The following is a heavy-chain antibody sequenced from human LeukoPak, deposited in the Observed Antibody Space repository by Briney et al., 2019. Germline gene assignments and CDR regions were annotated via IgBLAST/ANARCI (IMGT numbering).Heavy chain of an antibody. V-gene: IGHV4-59*01. D-gene: IGHD5-24*01. CDR1: GGSITSYY. J-gene: IGHJ4*02. CDR3: ASADGYNLPFED. Sequence: PSETLSLTCTVSGGSITSYYWSWIRQAPGKGLEWIGYIHYGGSTNYNPSLKNRVTISGGTSENQLSLKLTSVTTADTAVYYCASADGYNLPFEDWGQGTLVTVSS. CDR2: IHYGGST.